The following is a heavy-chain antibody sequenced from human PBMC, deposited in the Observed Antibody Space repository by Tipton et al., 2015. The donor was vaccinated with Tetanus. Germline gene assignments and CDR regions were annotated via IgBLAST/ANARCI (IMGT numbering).Heavy chain of an antibody. CDR2: IYPGDSDA. D-gene: IGHD3-10*01. V-gene: IGHV5-51*01. CDR3: ARLPKHYSASGST. J-gene: IGHJ5*02. Sequence: VQLVQSGADVKKPGESLRISCKVSGHNSRSYWISWVRQMPGKGLEWMGIIYPGDSDATYSPAFQGQVTISVDKSISTAHLQWSSLKASDTAFYFCARLPKHYSASGSTWGQGTLVTVSS. CDR1: GHNSRSYW.